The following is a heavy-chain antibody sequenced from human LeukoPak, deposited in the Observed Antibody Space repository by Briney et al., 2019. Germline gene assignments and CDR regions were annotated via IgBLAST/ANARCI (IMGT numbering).Heavy chain of an antibody. D-gene: IGHD2/OR15-2a*01. CDR1: GFTVSSNY. V-gene: IGHV3-53*01. J-gene: IGHJ3*02. Sequence: PGGSLRLSCAASGFTVSSNYMSWVRQAPGKWLEWVSIIYSDVNTNYADSLKGRFTISRDNSKTTLSLQMNSLRAEDTAVYYCARKNDLFNAAFDIWGQGTVVTVSS. CDR3: ARKNDLFNAAFDI. CDR2: IYSDVNT.